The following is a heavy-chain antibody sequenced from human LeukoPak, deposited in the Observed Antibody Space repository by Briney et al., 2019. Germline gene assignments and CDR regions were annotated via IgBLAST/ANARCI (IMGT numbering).Heavy chain of an antibody. Sequence: ASVKVSCKASGYAFTSYGISWVRQAPGQGLEWMGWISAYNGNTNYAQKLQGRVTMTTDTSTSTAYMELRSLRSDDTAVYYCARLFGLQYAYGMDVWGQGTTVTVSS. CDR3: ARLFGLQYAYGMDV. CDR1: GYAFTSYG. CDR2: ISAYNGNT. V-gene: IGHV1-18*01. J-gene: IGHJ6*02. D-gene: IGHD4-11*01.